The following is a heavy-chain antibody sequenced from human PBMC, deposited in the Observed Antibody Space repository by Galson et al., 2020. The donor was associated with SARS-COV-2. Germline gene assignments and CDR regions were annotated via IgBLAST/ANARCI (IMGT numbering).Heavy chain of an antibody. Sequence: SETLSLTCSVSGGSISSGGYYWSWIRQHPGEGLEWIGYIYYSGSTYYKPSLKSRVTISADTSKNQFSLKLSSVTAADTAVYYCARGYYYDSGIENWFDPWGQGTLVTVSS. CDR1: GGSISSGGYY. J-gene: IGHJ5*02. D-gene: IGHD3-10*01. CDR3: ARGYYYDSGIENWFDP. V-gene: IGHV4-31*03. CDR2: IYYSGST.